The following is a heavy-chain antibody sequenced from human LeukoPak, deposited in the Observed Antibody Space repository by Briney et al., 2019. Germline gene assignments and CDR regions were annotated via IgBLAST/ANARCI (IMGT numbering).Heavy chain of an antibody. CDR2: INPNSGGT. V-gene: IGHV1-2*02. CDR3: ARPLYYYDSSGYYGFHY. CDR1: GYNFSGYY. Sequence: ASVKVSCKASGYNFSGYYMHWLRQATGQGLEWMGWINPNSGGTNYAQKFQGRVTMTRDTSISTAYMELSRLRSDDTAVYYCARPLYYYDSSGYYGFHYWGQGTLVTVSS. J-gene: IGHJ4*02. D-gene: IGHD3-22*01.